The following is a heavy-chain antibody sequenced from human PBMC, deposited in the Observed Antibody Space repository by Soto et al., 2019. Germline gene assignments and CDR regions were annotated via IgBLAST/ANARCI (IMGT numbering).Heavy chain of an antibody. J-gene: IGHJ5*02. CDR2: ISAYNGNT. Sequence: ASVKVSCKASGYTFTSYGISWVRQAPGQGLEWMGWISAYNGNTNYAQKLQGRVTMTTDTSTSTAYMELRSLRSDDTAAYYCARGEITTVTNWFDPWGQGTLVTVSS. D-gene: IGHD4-17*01. CDR1: GYTFTSYG. V-gene: IGHV1-18*04. CDR3: ARGEITTVTNWFDP.